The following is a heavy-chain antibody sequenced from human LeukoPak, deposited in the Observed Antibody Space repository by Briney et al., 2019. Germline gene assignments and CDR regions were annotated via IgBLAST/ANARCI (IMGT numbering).Heavy chain of an antibody. CDR2: IYYSGST. CDR3: ARDRSWFDP. J-gene: IGHJ5*02. CDR1: GESISGFY. Sequence: SETLSLTCTVSGESISGFYWTWIRQPPGKGLGWIGYIYYSGSTNYNPSLKSRVTISVDTSKNQFSLKLSSVTAADTAVYYCARDRSWFDPWGQGTLVTVSS. V-gene: IGHV4-59*01.